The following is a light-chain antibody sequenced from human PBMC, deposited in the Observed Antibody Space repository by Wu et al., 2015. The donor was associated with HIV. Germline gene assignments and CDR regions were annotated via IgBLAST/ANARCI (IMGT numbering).Light chain of an antibody. Sequence: DIQLTQSPSFLSASIGDRVTITCRARQGLSSYLAWYQQKPGKVPKLLIYAASTLQNGVPSRFSGSGSGTEFSLTISNLQPEDFATYYCQRLYSYPLWTFGQGTRLEIK. CDR2: AAS. J-gene: IGKJ2*02. CDR3: QRLYSYPLWT. CDR1: QGLSSY. V-gene: IGKV1-9*01.